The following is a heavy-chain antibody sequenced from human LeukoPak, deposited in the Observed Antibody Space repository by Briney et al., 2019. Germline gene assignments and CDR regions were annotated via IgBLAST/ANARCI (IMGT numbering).Heavy chain of an antibody. CDR1: GGSISSSTYY. CDR2: IYYSGST. V-gene: IGHV4-39*01. Sequence: SETLSLTCTVAGGSISSSTYYWGWIRQPPGKGLEWIGSIYYSGSTYYNPSLKSRVTISVDTSKNQFSLKLSSVTAADTAVYFCARPTFSGYYSGPFDIWGQGTIVTVSS. CDR3: ARPTFSGYYSGPFDI. J-gene: IGHJ3*02. D-gene: IGHD3-22*01.